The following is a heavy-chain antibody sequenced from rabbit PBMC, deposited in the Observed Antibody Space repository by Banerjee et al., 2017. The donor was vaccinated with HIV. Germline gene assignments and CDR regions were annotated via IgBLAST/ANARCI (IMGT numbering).Heavy chain of an antibody. V-gene: IGHV1S47*01. CDR2: IVPIFGVT. CDR1: GFDFSTYS. Sequence: QEQLVESGGGLVQPGGSLKLSCKASGFDFSTYSMSWVRQAPGKGLEWIGYIVPIFGVTYYANWVNGRFTISSHNAQNTLYLQLNSLTAADTATYFCVRGYDDFGFNLWGPGTLVTVS. J-gene: IGHJ4*01. CDR3: VRGYDDFGFNL. D-gene: IGHD2-1*01.